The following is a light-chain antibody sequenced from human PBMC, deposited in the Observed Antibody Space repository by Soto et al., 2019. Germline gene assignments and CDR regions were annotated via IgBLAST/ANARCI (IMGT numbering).Light chain of an antibody. CDR3: SSSTGGSSPFV. J-gene: IGLJ1*01. Sequence: QSALTQPASVSGSPGQSITISCTGTSSDIGGSNSVSWYQQHPGQAPKLMISEVSNRPSGVSNRCSGSKSGNTASLTVSGLQAEDEADYYCSSSTGGSSPFVFGAGTKLTVL. CDR1: SSDIGGSNS. V-gene: IGLV2-14*01. CDR2: EVS.